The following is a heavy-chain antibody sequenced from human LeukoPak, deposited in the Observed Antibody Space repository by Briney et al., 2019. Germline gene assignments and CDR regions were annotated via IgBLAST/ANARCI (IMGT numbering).Heavy chain of an antibody. V-gene: IGHV3-23*01. CDR1: GFTFDAFG. D-gene: IGHD2-15*01. J-gene: IGHJ4*02. CDR2: IKNSGGST. CDR3: AKDRWGSGGSGGGDY. Sequence: SGGSLRLSCAASGFTFDAFGMTWVRQAPGKGLEWVSTIKNSGGSTYYADSVKGRFTISRDNSKNTLYLQMNSLRAEDTAVYYCAKDRWGSGGSGGGDYWGQGTLVTVSS.